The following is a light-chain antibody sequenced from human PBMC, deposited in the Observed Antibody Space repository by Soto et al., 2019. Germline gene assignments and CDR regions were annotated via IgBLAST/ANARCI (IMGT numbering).Light chain of an antibody. CDR3: QVWDSSTARV. J-gene: IGLJ3*02. V-gene: IGLV3-9*01. CDR2: RDS. Sequence: SYELTQPLAVSVAMGQTARITCGGNNIGSKNVHWYQQKPGQAPVLGIYRDSNRPSGSPERCTGFNSGNTATLTISRAQAGDEADYYFQVWDSSTARVFGGGTKLTVL. CDR1: NIGSKN.